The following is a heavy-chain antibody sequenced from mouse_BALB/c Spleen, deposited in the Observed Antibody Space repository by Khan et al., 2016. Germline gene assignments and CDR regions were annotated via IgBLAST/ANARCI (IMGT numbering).Heavy chain of an antibody. V-gene: IGHV1-54*01. D-gene: IGHD4-1*01. CDR3: AREVNWYIDY. CDR2: IHPGNGDT. J-gene: IGHJ4*01. Sequence: QVQLKQSGPDLVRPGTSVKVSCKASGYAFSNYLIEWVKQKPGQGLEWIGVIHPGNGDTSYNEKFKGKAIRTSDQSSSPASLQRHSLTSYDSAVDFCAREVNWYIDYWGPGTSVTVSS. CDR1: GYAFSNYL.